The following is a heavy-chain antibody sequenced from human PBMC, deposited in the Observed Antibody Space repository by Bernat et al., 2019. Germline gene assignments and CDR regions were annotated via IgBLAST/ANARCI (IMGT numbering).Heavy chain of an antibody. CDR1: GGSISSYY. CDR2: IYYSGST. V-gene: IGHV4-59*08. CDR3: ARLEIDDYGSGVDV. J-gene: IGHJ6*02. D-gene: IGHD3-10*01. Sequence: QVQLQESGPGLVKPSETLSLTCTVSGGSISSYYWSWIRQPPGKGLEWIGYIYYSGSTNYNPSLKSRVTISVDTSKNQFSLKLSSVTAADTAVYYCARLEIDDYGSGVDVWGQGTTVTVSS.